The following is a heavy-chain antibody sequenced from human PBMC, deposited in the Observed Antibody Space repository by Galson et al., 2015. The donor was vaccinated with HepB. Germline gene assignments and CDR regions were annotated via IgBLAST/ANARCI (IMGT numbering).Heavy chain of an antibody. J-gene: IGHJ3*01. V-gene: IGHV1-24*01. Sequence: SVKVSCKVTGHTLSELAMHWVRQAPGIGLEWMGGFIPEDDETKYAQKFQGRVSMTEDTSTGTAYMELSSLRSEDTAVYYCATDANYGIDSPDAAFGLWGQGTMVTVSS. CDR2: FIPEDDET. CDR1: GHTLSELA. CDR3: ATDANYGIDSPDAAFGL. D-gene: IGHD3-9*01.